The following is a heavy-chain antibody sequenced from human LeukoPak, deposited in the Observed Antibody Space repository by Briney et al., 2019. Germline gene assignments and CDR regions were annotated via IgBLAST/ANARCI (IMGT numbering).Heavy chain of an antibody. CDR3: ASPSTMIVVVTANPYDAFDI. V-gene: IGHV3-11*01. Sequence: KPGGSLILSCAASGFTFSYYYMSWIRQAPGKGLEWVSYIRSNGSTIYYADSVKGRFTISRDNAKNSLNMQMNSLRAEETAVYYCASPSTMIVVVTANPYDAFDIWGQGTMVTVSS. CDR1: GFTFSYYY. D-gene: IGHD3-22*01. CDR2: IRSNGSTI. J-gene: IGHJ3*02.